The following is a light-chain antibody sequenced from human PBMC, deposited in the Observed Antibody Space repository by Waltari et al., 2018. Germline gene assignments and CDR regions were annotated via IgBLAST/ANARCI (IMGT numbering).Light chain of an antibody. Sequence: QSALTQQPSVTGAPGKRVNITCTGSSFNMGEGKEVNCYQHLPGTAPKVLIYGNSDRPSRVPDRFSASKSGTSASLAIIGLQAEDEGNYYCQSFDSNLGVLFGGGTKLTVL. CDR1: SFNMGEGKE. CDR3: QSFDSNLGVL. V-gene: IGLV1-40*01. J-gene: IGLJ2*01. CDR2: GNS.